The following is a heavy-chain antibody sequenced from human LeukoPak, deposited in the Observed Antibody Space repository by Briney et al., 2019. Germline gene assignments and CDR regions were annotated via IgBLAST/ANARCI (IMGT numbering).Heavy chain of an antibody. CDR1: GASVSSSH. CDR2: LSYTGKT. V-gene: IGHV4-59*02. CDR3: SEGYFEPLDH. Sequence: ASETLSLTCVVSGASVSSSHWNWIRQLPGKGLEWIGCLSYTGKTDYNPSLTSRVTISLDTSKNQVSLKLRSVTAADTAVYYCSEGYFEPLDHWGQGTLVTVSS. J-gene: IGHJ4*02. D-gene: IGHD2/OR15-2a*01.